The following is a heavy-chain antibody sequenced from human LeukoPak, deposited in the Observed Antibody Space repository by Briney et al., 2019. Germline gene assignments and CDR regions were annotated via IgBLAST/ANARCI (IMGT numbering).Heavy chain of an antibody. CDR1: GFTFSSYW. D-gene: IGHD5-18*01. J-gene: IGHJ4*02. V-gene: IGHV3-74*01. CDR3: AREGFTEDTPLALDY. CDR2: IKSDGSNT. Sequence: GGSLRLSCAASGFTFSSYWMHWVRPAPGKGLVWVSRIKSDGSNTNYAGSVKGRFTISRDNSKNTLYVQMTSLRAEDTAVYYCAREGFTEDTPLALDYWGQGTLVTVSS.